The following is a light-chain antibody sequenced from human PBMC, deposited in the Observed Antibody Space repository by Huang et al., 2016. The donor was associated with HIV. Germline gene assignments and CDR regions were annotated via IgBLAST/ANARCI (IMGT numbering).Light chain of an antibody. CDR2: AAS. Sequence: DIQMTQSPSSLSASVDDRVTITCRASQTINSYLHWYQQKPGKAPQLLIYAASNLQSGVPSRFSGGGSGTDFTLTISSLQPEDFATYYCQQTYSSPRTFGQGTKVDIK. V-gene: IGKV1-39*01. CDR1: QTINSY. J-gene: IGKJ1*01. CDR3: QQTYSSPRT.